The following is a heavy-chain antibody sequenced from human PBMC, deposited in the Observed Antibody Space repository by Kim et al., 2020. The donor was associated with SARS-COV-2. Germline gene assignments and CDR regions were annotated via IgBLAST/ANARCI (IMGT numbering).Heavy chain of an antibody. Sequence: GASLKISCKGSGYSFTSYWIGWVRQMPGKGLEWMGIIYPGDSDTRYSPSFQGQVTISADKSISTAYLQWSSLKASDTAMYYCARQGGYSSSWYSYYYYYYGMDVWGQGTTVTVSS. D-gene: IGHD6-13*01. CDR1: GYSFTSYW. V-gene: IGHV5-51*01. J-gene: IGHJ6*02. CDR2: IYPGDSDT. CDR3: ARQGGYSSSWYSYYYYYYGMDV.